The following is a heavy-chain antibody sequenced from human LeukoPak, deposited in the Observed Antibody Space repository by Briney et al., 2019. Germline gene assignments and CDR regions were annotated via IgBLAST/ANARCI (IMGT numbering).Heavy chain of an antibody. CDR1: GFTFSSYE. D-gene: IGHD6-13*01. CDR2: ISSSGSTI. J-gene: IGHJ4*02. Sequence: PGRSLRLSCAASGFTFSSYEMNLVRQAPGKGLEWVSYISSSGSTIYYADSVKGRFTISRDNAKNSLYLQMNSLRAEDTAVYYCARDIAAPGDLNFDYWGQGTLVTVSS. CDR3: ARDIAAPGDLNFDY. V-gene: IGHV3-48*03.